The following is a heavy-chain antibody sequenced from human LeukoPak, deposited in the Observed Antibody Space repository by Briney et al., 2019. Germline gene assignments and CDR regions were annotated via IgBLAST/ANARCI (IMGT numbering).Heavy chain of an antibody. J-gene: IGHJ6*03. D-gene: IGHD3-10*01. V-gene: IGHV3-66*02. Sequence: GGSLRLPCATSAFTVSSHYMSWIRQAPGKGLEWVSIFYSGGYTYYADSVKGRFTISRDNSKNTLYLQMNSLRAEDTAVYYCARGEYYYYYYMDVWGRGTTVTVSS. CDR1: AFTVSSHY. CDR2: FYSGGYT. CDR3: ARGEYYYYYYMDV.